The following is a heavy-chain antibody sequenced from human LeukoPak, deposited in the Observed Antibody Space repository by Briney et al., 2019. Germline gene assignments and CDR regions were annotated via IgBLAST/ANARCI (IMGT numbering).Heavy chain of an antibody. V-gene: IGHV3-7*04. D-gene: IGHD3-3*01. CDR2: MNEDGSEK. J-gene: IGHJ4*02. CDR1: GFTFSSYW. Sequence: GGSLRLSCAASGFTFSSYWMSWVRQAPGKGLEWVANMNEDGSEKYYVDSVKGRFTISRDNARNSLFLQVTSLRAEDTGVYFCARGVAVDYWGQGTLVTVSS. CDR3: ARGVAVDY.